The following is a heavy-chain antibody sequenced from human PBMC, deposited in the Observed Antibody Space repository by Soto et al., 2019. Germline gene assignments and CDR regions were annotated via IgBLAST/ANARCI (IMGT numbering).Heavy chain of an antibody. D-gene: IGHD2-21*01. CDR2: ISAFNGYT. CDR3: ARGRAVVVPVGTPDAFDV. CDR1: GYIFNKYG. J-gene: IGHJ3*01. V-gene: IGHV1-18*01. Sequence: QAQLVQSGGEVKRPGASVKVSCKASGYIFNKYGFNWVRQAPGQGLEWMGRISAFNGYTNLAQKFQGRLTLTTDASTNTAYMELSSLRSGDTATYFCARGRAVVVPVGTPDAFDVWGQGTMVTVSS.